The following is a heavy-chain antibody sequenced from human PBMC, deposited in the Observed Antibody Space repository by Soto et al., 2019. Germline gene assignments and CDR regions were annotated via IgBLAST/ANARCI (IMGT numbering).Heavy chain of an antibody. V-gene: IGHV4-34*01. J-gene: IGHJ5*02. D-gene: IGHD2-2*01. CDR2: INHSGST. CDR3: ARGRRCSSTSCYVWDPRHDITRGSGKYNWFDP. Sequence: SQTLSLTCAVYGGSFSGYYWSWIRQPPGKGLEWIGEINHSGSTNYNPSLKSRVTISVDTSKNQFSLKLSSVTAADTAVYYCARGRRCSSTSCYVWDPRHDITRGSGKYNWFDPWGQGTLVTVSS. CDR1: GGSFSGYY.